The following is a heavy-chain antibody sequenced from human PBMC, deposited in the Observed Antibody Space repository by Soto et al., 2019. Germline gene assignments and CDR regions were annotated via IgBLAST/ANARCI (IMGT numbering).Heavy chain of an antibody. CDR3: AKQKPVGYCIGGSCYGSYVDN. D-gene: IGHD2-15*01. J-gene: IGHJ4*02. CDR1: GFTFSSYG. Sequence: QVQLVESGGGVVQPGRSLRLSCAASGFTFSSYGMHWVRQAPGKGLEWVAVISYDGSNKYYADSVKGRFIISRDNSKNTLYLKMTSLRAKDTGVNYCAKQKPVGYCIGGSCYGSYVDNWGQGSLVTGSS. V-gene: IGHV3-30*18. CDR2: ISYDGSNK.